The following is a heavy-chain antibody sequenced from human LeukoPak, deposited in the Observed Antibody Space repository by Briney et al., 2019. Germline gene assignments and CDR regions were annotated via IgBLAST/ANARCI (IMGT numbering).Heavy chain of an antibody. Sequence: PGGSLRLSCVGSGFTFSRYWLNWVRQAPGKGLEWVSYISSSSSTIYYADSVKGRFTISRDNAKNSLYLQMNSLRAEDTAVYYCARRYGMDVWGQGTTVTVSS. V-gene: IGHV3-48*01. J-gene: IGHJ6*02. CDR1: GFTFSRYW. CDR3: ARRYGMDV. CDR2: ISSSSSTI.